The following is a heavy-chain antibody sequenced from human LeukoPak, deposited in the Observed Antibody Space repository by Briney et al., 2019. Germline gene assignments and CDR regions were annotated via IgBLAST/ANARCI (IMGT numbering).Heavy chain of an antibody. Sequence: SETLSLTCTVSGGSISSGDYYWCWIRQPPGKGLEWIGYIYYSGSTYYNPSLKSRVTISVDTSKNQFSLKLSSVTAADTAVYYCARGGGAPYYYYMDVWGKGTTVTVSS. V-gene: IGHV4-30-4*08. CDR2: IYYSGST. J-gene: IGHJ6*03. CDR3: ARGGGAPYYYYMDV. CDR1: GGSISSGDYY. D-gene: IGHD3-3*01.